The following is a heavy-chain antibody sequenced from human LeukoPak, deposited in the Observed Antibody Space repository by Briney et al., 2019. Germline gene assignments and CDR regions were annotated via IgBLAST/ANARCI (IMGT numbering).Heavy chain of an antibody. D-gene: IGHD3-10*01. CDR1: GFTFSNYG. CDR2: IYYHGNNK. J-gene: IGHJ4*02. V-gene: IGHV3-30*02. CDR3: ARGNYYGSGCDF. Sequence: GGSLRLSCAASGFTFSNYGMHWVRQAPGKGLEWVAFIYYHGNNKNYADFVKGRFTISRDNSKNTLFLQMNSLRAEDTAVYHRARGNYYGSGCDFWGQGSLVTVSS.